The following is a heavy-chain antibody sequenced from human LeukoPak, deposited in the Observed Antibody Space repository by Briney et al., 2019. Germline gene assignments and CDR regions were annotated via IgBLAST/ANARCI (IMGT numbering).Heavy chain of an antibody. CDR1: GYSFTRYW. CDR3: ARGMVRGVTTNWYFDL. Sequence: PGESLMISCKGSGYSFTRYWIGWVRQMPGKGLERMGIIYPGDSDTRYSPSFQGQVTISADKSINTAYLQWSSLKASDTAMYYCARGMVRGVTTNWYFDLWGRGTLVTVSS. J-gene: IGHJ2*01. D-gene: IGHD3-10*01. CDR2: IYPGDSDT. V-gene: IGHV5-51*01.